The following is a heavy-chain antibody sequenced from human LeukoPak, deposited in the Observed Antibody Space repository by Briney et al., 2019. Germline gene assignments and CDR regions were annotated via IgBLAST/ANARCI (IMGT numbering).Heavy chain of an antibody. CDR3: ASPKGRSGSYWDAFGI. V-gene: IGHV4-61*02. D-gene: IGHD3-10*01. J-gene: IGHJ3*02. CDR1: GGSISSGSYY. CDR2: IYTSGST. Sequence: PSRTLSLTCTVSGGSISSGSYYWSWIRQPAGKGLEWIGRIYTSGSTNYNPSLKSRVTISVDTSKNQFSLKLSSVTAADTAVYYCASPKGRSGSYWDAFGIWGQGTMVTVSS.